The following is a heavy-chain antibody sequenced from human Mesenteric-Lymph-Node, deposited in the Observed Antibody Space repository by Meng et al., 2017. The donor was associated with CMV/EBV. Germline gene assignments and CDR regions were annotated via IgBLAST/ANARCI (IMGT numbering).Heavy chain of an antibody. J-gene: IGHJ4*02. CDR3: ARDREGFGETPLFDY. Sequence: SGFTFSSYGMHWVRQAPGKGLEWVAVIWYDGSNKYYADSVKGRFTISRDNSKNTLYLQMNSLRAEDTAVYYCARDREGFGETPLFDYWGQGTLVTVSS. D-gene: IGHD3-10*01. CDR2: IWYDGSNK. V-gene: IGHV3-33*08. CDR1: GFTFSSYG.